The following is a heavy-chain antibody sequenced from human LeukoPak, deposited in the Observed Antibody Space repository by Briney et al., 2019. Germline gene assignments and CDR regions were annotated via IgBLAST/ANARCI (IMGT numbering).Heavy chain of an antibody. CDR1: GFTFSNYA. CDR3: AKYPDRDIVLLPVAKASDAFDI. Sequence: QPGGSLRLSCAASGFTFSNYAMSWVRQAPGKGLEWVLAISGSGGSTYYADSVKGRFTISRDNSKNTVYLQMSSLRAEDTAVYYCAKYPDRDIVLLPVAKASDAFDIWGQGTIVTVSS. CDR2: ISGSGGST. V-gene: IGHV3-23*01. D-gene: IGHD2-2*01. J-gene: IGHJ3*02.